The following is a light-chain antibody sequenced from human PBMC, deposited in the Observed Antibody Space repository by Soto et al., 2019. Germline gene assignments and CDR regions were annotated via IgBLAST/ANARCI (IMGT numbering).Light chain of an antibody. CDR3: CPKSSGSTLVL. Sequence: QSALTQPASVSGSPGQSITISCHGTSSDIGFYDYVSWYQFYPGKVPRLLIYEVSIRPSGVSNRFSGSKSGNTATLTISGLQAEDDGEYYCCPKSSGSTLVLFGGGTKVTVL. CDR1: SSDIGFYDY. J-gene: IGLJ3*02. CDR2: EVS. V-gene: IGLV2-14*01.